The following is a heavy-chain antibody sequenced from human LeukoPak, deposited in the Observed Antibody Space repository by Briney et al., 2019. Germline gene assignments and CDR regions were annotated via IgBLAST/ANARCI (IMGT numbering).Heavy chain of an antibody. CDR2: IYYSGST. D-gene: IGHD1-14*01. CDR3: ARDNRGFNP. Sequence: TSETLSLTCTVSGGSISSYYWSWIRQPPGKGLEWIGYIYYSGSTNYNPSLKSRVTISVDTSKNQFSLKLSSVTAADTAVYYCARDNRGFNPWGQGTLVTVSS. J-gene: IGHJ5*02. V-gene: IGHV4-59*12. CDR1: GGSISSYY.